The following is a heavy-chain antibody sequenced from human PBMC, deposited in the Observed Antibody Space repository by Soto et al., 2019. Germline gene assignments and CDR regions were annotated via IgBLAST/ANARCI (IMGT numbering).Heavy chain of an antibody. J-gene: IGHJ5*02. D-gene: IGHD2-8*01. CDR1: GGSISSYY. CDR3: AREAPENGCTNGVCFLNWFDP. CDR2: IYYSGST. Sequence: TLSLTCTVSGGSISSYYWSWIRQPPGKGLEWIGYIYYSGSTNYNPSLKSRVTISVDTSKNQFSLKLSSVTAADTAVYYCAREAPENGCTNGVCFLNWFDPWGQGTLVTVSS. V-gene: IGHV4-59*12.